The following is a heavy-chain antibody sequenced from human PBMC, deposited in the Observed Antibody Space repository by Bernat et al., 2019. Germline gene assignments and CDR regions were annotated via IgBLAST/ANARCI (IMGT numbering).Heavy chain of an antibody. V-gene: IGHV3-23*01. J-gene: IGHJ4*02. CDR1: GFTFSSYA. CDR2: ISGSGGST. CDR3: ARAGYDFWSGYYTHIAYFDY. D-gene: IGHD3-3*01. Sequence: EVQLLESGGGLVQPGGSLRLSCAASGFTFSSYAMSWVRQAPGKGLEWVSAISGSGGSTYYADSVKGRFTISRDNSKNTLYLQMNSLRAEDTAVYYCARAGYDFWSGYYTHIAYFDYWGQGTLVTVSS.